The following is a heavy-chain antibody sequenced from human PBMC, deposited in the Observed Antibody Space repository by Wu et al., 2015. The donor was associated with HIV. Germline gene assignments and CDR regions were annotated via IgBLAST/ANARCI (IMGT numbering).Heavy chain of an antibody. CDR3: ARTHDILTGYYNWFDP. D-gene: IGHD3-9*01. J-gene: IGHJ5*02. V-gene: IGHV1-2*02. CDR1: GYTFTGYY. Sequence: QVQLVQSGAEVKKPGASVKVSCKASGYTFTGYYMHWVRQAPGQGLEWMGWINPNSGGTNYAQKFQGRVTMTRDTSISTAYMELSRLRSDDTAVYYCARTHDILTGYYNWFDPWGQGTLVTVSS. CDR2: INPNSGGT.